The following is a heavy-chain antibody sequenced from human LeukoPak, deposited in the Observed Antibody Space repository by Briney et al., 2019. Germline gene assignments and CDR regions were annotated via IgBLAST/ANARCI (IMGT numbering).Heavy chain of an antibody. J-gene: IGHJ4*02. CDR3: ARGHWSGSTCYPFDY. D-gene: IGHD2-2*01. V-gene: IGHV1-8*01. CDR1: GYTLTSYD. Sequence: ASVKVSCKASGYTLTSYDINWVRQAAGEGLEWMGWMKPSNGNTDYAQKFQGRVAMTSDTSISTAYMDLSSLKSDDTAVYFCARGHWSGSTCYPFDYWGQGTLVTVSS. CDR2: MKPSNGNT.